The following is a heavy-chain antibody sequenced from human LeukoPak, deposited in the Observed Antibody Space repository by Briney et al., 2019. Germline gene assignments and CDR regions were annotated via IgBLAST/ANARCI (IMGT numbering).Heavy chain of an antibody. Sequence: GGSLRLSCAASGFTFGNYAMHWVRQAPGKGLEWVSFINGDGGSTYYADSVKGRFTISRDNSKNTLYLRMHSLRAEDTAVYYCAKDNVAAAGRYFDYWGQGTLVTVSS. J-gene: IGHJ4*02. D-gene: IGHD6-13*01. CDR3: AKDNVAAAGRYFDY. V-gene: IGHV3-43*02. CDR2: INGDGGST. CDR1: GFTFGNYA.